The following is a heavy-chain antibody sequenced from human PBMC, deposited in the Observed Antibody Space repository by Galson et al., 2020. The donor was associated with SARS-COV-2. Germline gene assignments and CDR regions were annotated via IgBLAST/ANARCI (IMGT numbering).Heavy chain of an antibody. CDR1: GGSISSSSYY. CDR3: ARDLYCSGGSCYSTGFDP. Sequence: SETLSLTCTVSGGSISSSSYYWGWIRQPPGKGLEWIGSIYYSGSTYYNPSLKSRVTISVDTSKNQFSLKLSSVTAADTAVYYCARDLYCSGGSCYSTGFDPWGQGTLVTVSS. D-gene: IGHD2-15*01. V-gene: IGHV4-39*02. J-gene: IGHJ5*02. CDR2: IYYSGST.